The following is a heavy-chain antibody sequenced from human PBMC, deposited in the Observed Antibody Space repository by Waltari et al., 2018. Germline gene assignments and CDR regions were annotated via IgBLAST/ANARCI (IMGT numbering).Heavy chain of an antibody. CDR3: AKKAGNDYIWGSYRYMDY. J-gene: IGHJ4*02. Sequence: EVQLVESGGGLVQPGGSLRLSCAASGFTFSSYAMSWVRQAPGKGLEWVSAISGSGGSKYYADSVKGRFTISRDNSKNTLYLQMNSLRAEDTAVYYCAKKAGNDYIWGSYRYMDYWGQGTLVTVSS. V-gene: IGHV3-23*04. D-gene: IGHD3-16*02. CDR2: ISGSGGSK. CDR1: GFTFSSYA.